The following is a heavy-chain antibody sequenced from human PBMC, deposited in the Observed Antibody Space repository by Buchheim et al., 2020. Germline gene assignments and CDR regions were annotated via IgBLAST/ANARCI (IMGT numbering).Heavy chain of an antibody. CDR2: IYYSGST. V-gene: IGHV4-39*07. Sequence: QLQLQESGPGLVKPSETLSLTCTVSGGSISSSSYYWGWIRQPPGKGLEWIGSIYYSGSTYYNPSLKSRVTISVDTSKNQFSLKLSSVTAADTAVYYCARGITIFGVVILNWFDPWGQGTL. CDR1: GGSISSSSYY. CDR3: ARGITIFGVVILNWFDP. D-gene: IGHD3-3*01. J-gene: IGHJ5*02.